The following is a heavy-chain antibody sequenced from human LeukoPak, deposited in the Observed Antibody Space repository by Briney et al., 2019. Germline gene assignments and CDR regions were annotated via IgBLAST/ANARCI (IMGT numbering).Heavy chain of an antibody. D-gene: IGHD3-10*01. CDR1: AGSFSGYY. Sequence: SETLSLTCAVYAGSFSGYYWSWIRQPPGKGLEWIGEINHSGSTNYNPSLKSRVTISVDTSKNQFSLKLSSVTAADTAVYYCARGPKLYGSGSYGLWYNWFDPWGQGTLVTVSS. J-gene: IGHJ5*02. CDR2: INHSGST. CDR3: ARGPKLYGSGSYGLWYNWFDP. V-gene: IGHV4-34*01.